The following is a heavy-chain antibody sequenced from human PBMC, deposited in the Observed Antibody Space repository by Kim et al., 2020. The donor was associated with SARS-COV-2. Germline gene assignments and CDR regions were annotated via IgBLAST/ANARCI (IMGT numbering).Heavy chain of an antibody. D-gene: IGHD3-22*01. J-gene: IGHJ4*02. V-gene: IGHV1-18*01. CDR1: GYTFTSYG. CDR2: ISAYNGNT. Sequence: ASVKVSCKASGYTFTSYGISWVRQAPGQGLEWMGWISAYNGNTNYAQKLQGRVTMTTDTSTSTAYMELRSLRSDDTAVYYCARDPYDSSGYYYGHFDYWGQGTLVTVSS. CDR3: ARDPYDSSGYYYGHFDY.